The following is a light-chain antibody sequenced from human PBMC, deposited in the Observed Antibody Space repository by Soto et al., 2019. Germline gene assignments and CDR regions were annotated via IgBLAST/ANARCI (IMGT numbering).Light chain of an antibody. CDR1: FSDVGGYNY. Sequence: QLVLTQPRSVSESPGQSVTISCSGTFSDVGGYNYVSWYQQHPGKAPKVMIYDVTKRPSGVPDRFSGSRSGNTASLTISGLQAEDEADYYCCSYAGSYTWVFGGGTKLTVL. V-gene: IGLV2-11*01. J-gene: IGLJ3*02. CDR3: CSYAGSYTWV. CDR2: DVT.